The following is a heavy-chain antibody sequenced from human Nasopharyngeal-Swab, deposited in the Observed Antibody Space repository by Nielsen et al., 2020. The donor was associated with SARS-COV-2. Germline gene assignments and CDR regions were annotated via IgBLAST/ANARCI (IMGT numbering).Heavy chain of an antibody. CDR3: ASLYGDYYYYYMDV. CDR2: INSDGSST. Sequence: WIRQPPGKGLVWVSRINSDGSSTSYADSVKGRFTISRDNAKNTLYLQMNSLRVEDTAVYYCASLYGDYYYYYMDVWGKGTTVTVSS. D-gene: IGHD4-17*01. J-gene: IGHJ6*03. V-gene: IGHV3-74*01.